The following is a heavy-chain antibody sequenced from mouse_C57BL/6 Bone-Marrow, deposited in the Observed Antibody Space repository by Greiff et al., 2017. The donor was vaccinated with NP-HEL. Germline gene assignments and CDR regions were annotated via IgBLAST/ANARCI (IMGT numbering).Heavy chain of an antibody. V-gene: IGHV5-4*03. CDR3: AKGFNWAWFAY. CDR1: GFTFSSYA. J-gene: IGHJ3*01. D-gene: IGHD4-1*01. Sequence: EVKLVESGGGLVKPGGSLKLSCAASGFTFSSYAMSWVRQTPEKRLEWVATISDGGSYTYYQDNVKGRFTISRDNAKNNLYLQMSHLKSEDTAMYYCAKGFNWAWFAYWGQGTLVTVSA. CDR2: ISDGGSYT.